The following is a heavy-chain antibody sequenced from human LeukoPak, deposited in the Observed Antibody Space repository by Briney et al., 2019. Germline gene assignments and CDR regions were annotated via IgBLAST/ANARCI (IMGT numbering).Heavy chain of an antibody. V-gene: IGHV1-69*13. Sequence: GASVKVSCKASGGTFSSYAISWVRQAPGQGLEWMGGTIPIFGTANYAQKFQGRVTITADESTSTAYMELSSLRSEDTAVYYCASGYLYYYDSSGYLSYFDYWGQGTLVTVSS. J-gene: IGHJ4*02. CDR2: TIPIFGTA. D-gene: IGHD3-22*01. CDR1: GGTFSSYA. CDR3: ASGYLYYYDSSGYLSYFDY.